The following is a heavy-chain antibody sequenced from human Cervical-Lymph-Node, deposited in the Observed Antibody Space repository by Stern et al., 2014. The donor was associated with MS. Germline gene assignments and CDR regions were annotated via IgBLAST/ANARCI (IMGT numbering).Heavy chain of an antibody. D-gene: IGHD2-15*01. CDR2: IYSSGST. CDR1: GGSISSFF. CDR3: ARESRDSRGVFDY. J-gene: IGHJ4*02. Sequence: VQLVESGPGLVKPSETLYVTCTVSGGSISSFFWSWIRQPAGKGLEYIGRIYSSGSTDYNPSLKSRVTMSVDTSKNQFSPFLRSVTAADTAVYYCARESRDSRGVFDYWGQGTLVTVSS. V-gene: IGHV4-4*07.